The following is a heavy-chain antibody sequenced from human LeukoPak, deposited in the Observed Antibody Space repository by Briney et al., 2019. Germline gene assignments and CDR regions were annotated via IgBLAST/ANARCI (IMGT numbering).Heavy chain of an antibody. D-gene: IGHD6-19*01. V-gene: IGHV3-NL1*01. Sequence: PGGSLRLSCAASGFTFSSYGMHWVRQAPGKGLEWVAAVYRNGNTYYTDSVKGRFTISRDNSRNSLDLQMNSLRAEDTAVYYCASSAPPPTDTHYYYMNVWGKGTTVTVSS. CDR1: GFTFSSYG. CDR3: ASSAPPPTDTHYYYMNV. J-gene: IGHJ6*03. CDR2: VYRNGNT.